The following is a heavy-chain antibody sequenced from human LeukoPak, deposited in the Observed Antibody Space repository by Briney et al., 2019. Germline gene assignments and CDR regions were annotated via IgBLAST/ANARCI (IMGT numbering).Heavy chain of an antibody. CDR1: GFTFSSYS. J-gene: IGHJ4*02. Sequence: PGGSLRLSCAASGFTFSSYSMNWVRQAPGKGLEWVSYISSSSSIIYYADSVKGRFTISRDNAKNSLYLQMNSLRAEDTAVYYCARDLLGSGYVYDYWGQGSLVTVSS. D-gene: IGHD5-12*01. CDR3: ARDLLGSGYVYDY. V-gene: IGHV3-48*01. CDR2: ISSSSSII.